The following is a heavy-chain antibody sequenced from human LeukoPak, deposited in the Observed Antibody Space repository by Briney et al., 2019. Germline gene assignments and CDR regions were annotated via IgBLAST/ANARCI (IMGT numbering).Heavy chain of an antibody. D-gene: IGHD3-10*01. V-gene: IGHV1-69*13. CDR1: GGTFSSYA. CDR2: IIPIFGTA. J-gene: IGHJ6*03. Sequence: SVKVSCKASGGTFSSYAISWVRQAPGQGLEWMGGIIPIFGTANYAQKFQGRVTITADESTSTAYMELSSLRSEDTAVYYCARANARWAQNSYGSTYYYMDVWGKGTTVTISS. CDR3: ARANARWAQNSYGSTYYYMDV.